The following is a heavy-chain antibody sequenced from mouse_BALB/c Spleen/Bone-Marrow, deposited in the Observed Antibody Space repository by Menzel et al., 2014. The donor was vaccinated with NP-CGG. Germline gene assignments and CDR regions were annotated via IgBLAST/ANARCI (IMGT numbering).Heavy chain of an antibody. CDR3: TRRGRGYAMDH. J-gene: IGHJ4*01. V-gene: IGHV6-6*02. Sequence: LQQSGGGLVQPGGSMKLSCVASGFTFSNYWMNWVRQSPEKGLEWVAEIRLKSNNYATHYAESVKGRFTISRDDSKSSVYRQMSNLRAENTGINYCTRRGRGYAMDHCGQGTSVTRSS. CDR1: GFTFSNYW. CDR2: IRLKSNNYAT.